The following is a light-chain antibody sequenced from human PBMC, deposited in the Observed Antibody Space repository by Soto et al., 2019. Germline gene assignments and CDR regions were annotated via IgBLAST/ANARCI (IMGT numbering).Light chain of an antibody. V-gene: IGKV3-11*01. Sequence: EILFPQSPFTLSLSPGARATLSCRASQSVSRYLAWYQQKPGQAPRLLIYDASIRATGIPARFRGSGSGTDFTLSISSLESEDVAVYYCQQRSDWPPITFGQGTRLENK. CDR1: QSVSRY. J-gene: IGKJ5*01. CDR3: QQRSDWPPIT. CDR2: DAS.